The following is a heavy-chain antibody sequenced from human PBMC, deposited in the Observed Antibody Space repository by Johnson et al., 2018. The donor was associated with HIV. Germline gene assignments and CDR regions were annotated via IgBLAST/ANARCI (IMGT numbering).Heavy chain of an antibody. D-gene: IGHD1-26*01. J-gene: IGHJ3*02. CDR2: INTGGGT. V-gene: IGHV3-66*01. CDR3: AKVSGGVTRDFDI. Sequence: VQLVESGGGVVQPGRSLRLSCAASGFTFSSNYMRWVRQAPGKGLEWVSVINTGGGTYYADSVKGRFTMSRDNSKNTLYLQMNSLRAEDTAVYYCAKVSGGVTRDFDIWGQGTMVTVSS. CDR1: GFTFSSNY.